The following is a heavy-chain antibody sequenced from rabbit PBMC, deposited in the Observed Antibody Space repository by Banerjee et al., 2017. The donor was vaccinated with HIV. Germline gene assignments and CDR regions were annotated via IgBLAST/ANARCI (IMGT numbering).Heavy chain of an antibody. Sequence: SSSNKYVMCWVRQAPGKGLEWIGSITAGKDITYYASWAKGRFTISQTSSTTVTLQMTSLTAADTATYFCARDRGTDSNYYYYFNLWGPGTLVTVS. CDR3: ARDRGTDSNYYYYFNL. CDR2: ITAGKDIT. J-gene: IGHJ4*01. D-gene: IGHD8-1*01. CDR1: SSSNKYV. V-gene: IGHV1S40*01.